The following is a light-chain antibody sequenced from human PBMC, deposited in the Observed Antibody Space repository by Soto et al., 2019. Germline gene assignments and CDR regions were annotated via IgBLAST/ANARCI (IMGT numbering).Light chain of an antibody. CDR1: QSVSDY. CDR2: AAS. J-gene: IGKJ4*01. Sequence: EIVLTQSPATLSLSPEERATLSCRASQSVSDYLAWYQHKPGQAPRLLIYAASNRATGIPARFSGSGSGTDFTLTINNLEPEDSAVYYCQHRTNWPLTFGGGTKVEI. CDR3: QHRTNWPLT. V-gene: IGKV3-11*01.